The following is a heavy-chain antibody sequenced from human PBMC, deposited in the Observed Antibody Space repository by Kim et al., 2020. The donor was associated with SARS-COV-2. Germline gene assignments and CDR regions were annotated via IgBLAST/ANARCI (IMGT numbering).Heavy chain of an antibody. Sequence: GESLKISCKGSGYSFTSYWISWVRQMPGKGLEWMGRIDPSDSYTNYSPSFQGHVTISADKSISTAYLQWSSLKASDTAMYYCARYQWGFGELHDYYGMDVWGQGTTVTVSS. V-gene: IGHV5-10-1*01. D-gene: IGHD3-10*01. CDR2: IDPSDSYT. J-gene: IGHJ6*02. CDR1: GYSFTSYW. CDR3: ARYQWGFGELHDYYGMDV.